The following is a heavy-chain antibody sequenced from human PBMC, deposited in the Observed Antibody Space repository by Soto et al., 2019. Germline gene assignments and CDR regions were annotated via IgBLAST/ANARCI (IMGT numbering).Heavy chain of an antibody. V-gene: IGHV3-33*01. CDR3: ARPTTGFMDV. CDR2: IWFDGTDK. J-gene: IGHJ6*02. CDR1: GFTFSNYG. D-gene: IGHD4-17*01. Sequence: GGSLRLSCAASGFTFSNYGMHWVRQGPGKGLEWVAVIWFDGTDKYYADSVKGRFTISRDNSKNTLYLQMSSLRAEVTAVYYCARPTTGFMDVWGRGTAVTVSS.